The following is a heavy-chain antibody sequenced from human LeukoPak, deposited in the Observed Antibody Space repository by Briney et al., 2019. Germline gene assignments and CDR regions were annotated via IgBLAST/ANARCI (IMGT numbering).Heavy chain of an antibody. Sequence: PGGSLRLSCTASGFPFGNFAMSWVRQTPGKGLEWVSLIMNSFETYYGDSVRGRFTISRDNSKNTLYLQMDSLRTEDTAVYFCAKLYNYGYINWGQGTLVTVSS. CDR2: IMNSFET. V-gene: IGHV3-23*01. CDR3: AKLYNYGYIN. J-gene: IGHJ4*02. D-gene: IGHD5-18*01. CDR1: GFPFGNFA.